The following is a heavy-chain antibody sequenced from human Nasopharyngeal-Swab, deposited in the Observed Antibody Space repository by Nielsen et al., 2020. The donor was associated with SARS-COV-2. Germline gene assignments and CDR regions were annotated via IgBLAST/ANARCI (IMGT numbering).Heavy chain of an antibody. Sequence: SETLSLTCAVSGGSISSSNWWSWVRQPPGKGLEWIGEIYHSGSTNYNPSLKSRVTISVDKSKNQFSLKLSSVTAADTAVYYCARAKYELRFLEESNYNSFYMDVWGEGTSVTVSS. CDR3: ARAKYELRFLEESNYNSFYMDV. CDR2: IYHSGST. D-gene: IGHD3-3*01. CDR1: GGSISSSNW. V-gene: IGHV4-4*02. J-gene: IGHJ6*03.